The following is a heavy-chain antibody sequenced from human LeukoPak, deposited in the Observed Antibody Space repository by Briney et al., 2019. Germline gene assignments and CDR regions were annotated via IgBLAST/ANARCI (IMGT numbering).Heavy chain of an antibody. CDR2: MNPNSGNT. CDR3: ASVGGLYSTYAFDI. J-gene: IGHJ3*02. D-gene: IGHD2-2*01. CDR1: RYTFTSYD. Sequence: ASVKVSCKASRYTFTSYDINWVRQATGQGLEWMGWMNPNSGNTGYAQKFLGRVTITRNTSISTAYMELSSLRSEDTAVYYCASVGGLYSTYAFDIWGQGTMVTVSS. V-gene: IGHV1-8*03.